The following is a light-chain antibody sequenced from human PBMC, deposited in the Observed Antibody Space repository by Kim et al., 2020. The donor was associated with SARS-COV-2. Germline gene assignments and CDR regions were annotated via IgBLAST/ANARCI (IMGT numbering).Light chain of an antibody. CDR2: DNN. J-gene: IGLJ2*01. V-gene: IGLV1-51*01. CDR3: GTWDSSLSAGV. Sequence: GQKITIAVSGSSSNIGNNYVAWSQQRPGTAPKLLIYDNNKRPSGIPDRFSGSKSGTSATLGITGLQTGDEADYYCGTWDSSLSAGVFGGGTQLTVL. CDR1: SSNIGNNY.